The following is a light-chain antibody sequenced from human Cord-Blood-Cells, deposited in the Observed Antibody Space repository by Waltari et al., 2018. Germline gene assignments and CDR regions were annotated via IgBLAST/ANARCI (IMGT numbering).Light chain of an antibody. CDR2: YKSDSDK. CDR3: MIWHSSAWV. CDR1: SGINVGTYR. V-gene: IGLV5-45*02. J-gene: IGLJ3*02. Sequence: QAVLTQPSSLSASPGASASLTCTLRSGINVGTYRIYWYQQKPGSPPQYLLRYKSDSDKQQGSEVPSRFSGSKDASANAGMLLISGLQSEDEADYYCMIWHSSAWVFGGGTKLTVL.